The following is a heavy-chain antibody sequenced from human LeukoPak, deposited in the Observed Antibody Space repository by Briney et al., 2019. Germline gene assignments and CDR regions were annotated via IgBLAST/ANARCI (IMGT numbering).Heavy chain of an antibody. Sequence: ASVKVSCKASGYTFTSYTIHWVRQAPGQRLEWMGWINAGNGNTKYSQEFQDRVAITRDTSASTAYMELSSLRSEDMAVYYCTRARYETRIWPKSRYDYYHYMDVWGKGTTVTVSS. CDR1: GYTFTSYT. V-gene: IGHV1-3*03. J-gene: IGHJ6*03. D-gene: IGHD3-3*01. CDR3: TRARYETRIWPKSRYDYYHYMDV. CDR2: INAGNGNT.